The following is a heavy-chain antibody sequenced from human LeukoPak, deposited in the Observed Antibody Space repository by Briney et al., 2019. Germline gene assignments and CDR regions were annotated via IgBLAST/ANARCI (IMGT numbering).Heavy chain of an antibody. CDR1: GFTFTSSA. V-gene: IGHV1-58*02. CDR2: IVVGSGNT. Sequence: SVKVSCKASGFTFTSSAMQWVRQARGQRLEWIGWIVVGSGNTNYAQKFQERVTITRDMSTSTAYMEVSSLKSEDTAVYYCARDNSQGDSAWWFDPWGQGTLVTVSS. CDR3: ARDNSQGDSAWWFDP. D-gene: IGHD1-26*01. J-gene: IGHJ5*02.